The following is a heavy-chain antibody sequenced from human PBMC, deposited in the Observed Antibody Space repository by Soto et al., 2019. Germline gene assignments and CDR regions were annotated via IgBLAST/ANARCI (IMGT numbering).Heavy chain of an antibody. Sequence: GGSLRLSCAASGFTFTRYSMNWVRQAPGKGLEWVSSISSTTNYIYYADSMKGRFTVSRDNAKNSVYLEMNSLSAEDTAVYYCARESEDLTSNFDYWGQGTPVTVSS. CDR2: ISSTTNYI. CDR1: GFTFTRYS. V-gene: IGHV3-21*01. CDR3: ARESEDLTSNFDY. J-gene: IGHJ4*02.